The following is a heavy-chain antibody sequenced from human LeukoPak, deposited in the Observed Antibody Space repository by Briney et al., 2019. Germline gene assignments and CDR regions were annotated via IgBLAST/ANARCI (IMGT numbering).Heavy chain of an antibody. CDR1: GFTFSSYG. Sequence: PGRSLRLSCAASGFTFSSYGMHWVRQAPGKGLEWVAVIWYDGSNKYYADSVKGRFTISRDNSKNTLYLQMNSLRAEDTAVYYCARNNVDGSGKSYYYYMDVWGKGTTVTVSS. J-gene: IGHJ6*03. D-gene: IGHD3-10*01. V-gene: IGHV3-33*01. CDR2: IWYDGSNK. CDR3: ARNNVDGSGKSYYYYMDV.